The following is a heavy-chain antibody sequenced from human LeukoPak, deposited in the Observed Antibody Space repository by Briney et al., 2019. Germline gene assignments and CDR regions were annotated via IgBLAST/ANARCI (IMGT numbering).Heavy chain of an antibody. D-gene: IGHD2-2*01. CDR1: GYTFTSYG. V-gene: IGHV1-18*01. CDR2: ISAYNGNT. Sequence: GASVTVSFTASGYTFTSYGISWVRQAPGQGLEWMGWISAYNGNTNYAQKLQGRVTMTTDTSTSTAYMELRSLRSDDTAVYYCARDPAIVVVPAAMVWFDPWGQGTLVTVSS. CDR3: ARDPAIVVVPAAMVWFDP. J-gene: IGHJ5*02.